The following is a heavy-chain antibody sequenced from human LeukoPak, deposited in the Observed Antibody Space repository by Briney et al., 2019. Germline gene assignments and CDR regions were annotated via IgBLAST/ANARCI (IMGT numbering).Heavy chain of an antibody. CDR2: TYYRSKWYN. CDR3: ARGFPDTFDY. D-gene: IGHD1-14*01. V-gene: IGHV6-1*01. CDR1: GDSVSDSSAA. Sequence: SQTLSLTCAISGDSVSDSSAAWNWIRQSPSRGLEWLGRTYYRSKWYNEYAVSVRSRITINADTSMNQFSLQLNSVTPEDTAVYYCARGFPDTFDYWGQGTLVTVSS. J-gene: IGHJ4*02.